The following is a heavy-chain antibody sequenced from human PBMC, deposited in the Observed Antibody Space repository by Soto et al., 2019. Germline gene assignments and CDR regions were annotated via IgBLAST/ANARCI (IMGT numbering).Heavy chain of an antibody. V-gene: IGHV4-38-2*02. CDR2: MYHDGNT. J-gene: IGHJ4*02. D-gene: IGHD5-12*01. CDR3: ARESYNGYHSYDY. CDR1: GYSISSGCF. Sequence: SETLSLTCAVSGYSISSGCFWGWIRQPPGKGLGWIANMYHDGNTHYNPSLKCLVTMSVETSKNQFFLKLNSVTAADTAVDSCARESYNGYHSYDYWGQGILVTVSS.